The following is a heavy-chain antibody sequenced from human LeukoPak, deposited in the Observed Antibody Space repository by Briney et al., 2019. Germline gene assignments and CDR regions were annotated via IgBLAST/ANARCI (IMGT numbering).Heavy chain of an antibody. CDR1: GYTFTGYY. V-gene: IGHV1-2*02. Sequence: GASVKVSCKASGYTFTGYYMHWVRQAPGQGLEWMGWINPNSGGANYAQRFQGRVTMTGDTSISTAYMELRRLRSDDTAVYYCARDQHSSSWRIDYRGQGTLVTVSS. D-gene: IGHD6-13*01. J-gene: IGHJ4*02. CDR3: ARDQHSSSWRIDY. CDR2: INPNSGGA.